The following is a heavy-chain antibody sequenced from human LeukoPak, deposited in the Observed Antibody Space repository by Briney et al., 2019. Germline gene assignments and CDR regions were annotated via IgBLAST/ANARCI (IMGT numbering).Heavy chain of an antibody. D-gene: IGHD3-16*02. V-gene: IGHV4-34*01. CDR3: ARDRRFDP. J-gene: IGHJ5*02. Sequence: PETLSLTCAVYGGSFSGYYWSWIRQPPGKGLEWIGEINHSGSTNYNPSLKSRVTISVDTSKNQFSLKLSSVTAADTAVYYCARDRRFDPWGQGTLVTVSS. CDR1: GGSFSGYY. CDR2: INHSGST.